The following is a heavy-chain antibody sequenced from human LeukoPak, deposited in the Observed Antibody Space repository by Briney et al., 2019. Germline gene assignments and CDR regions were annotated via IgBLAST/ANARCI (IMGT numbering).Heavy chain of an antibody. V-gene: IGHV1-69*13. D-gene: IGHD1-1*01. CDR3: ARSGGLERRLGV. CDR1: GGTFSSYA. CDR2: IIPIFGTA. J-gene: IGHJ4*02. Sequence: GASVKVSCKASGGTFSSYAISWVRHAPGQGLEWMGGIIPIFGTANYAQKFQGRVTITADESTSTAYMELSSLRSEDAAVYYCARSGGLERRLGVWGQGTLVTVSS.